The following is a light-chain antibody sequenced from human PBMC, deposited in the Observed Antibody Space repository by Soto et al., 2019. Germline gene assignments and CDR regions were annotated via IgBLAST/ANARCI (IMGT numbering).Light chain of an antibody. CDR1: QSVNSN. J-gene: IGKJ2*01. V-gene: IGKV3-15*01. CDR3: QQYNKWPPYT. CDR2: GAS. Sequence: EIVMTQSPATLSVSPGERATLSCRASQSVNSNLAWYQQKPGQAPSLLIYGASTRATGVPARFSGSGSGTEFTLTICSLQSEDFAVYYCQQYNKWPPYTFGQGTKLEIK.